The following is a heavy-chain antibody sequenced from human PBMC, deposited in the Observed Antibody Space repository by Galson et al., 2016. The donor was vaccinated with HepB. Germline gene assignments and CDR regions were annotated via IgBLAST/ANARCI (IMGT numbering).Heavy chain of an antibody. J-gene: IGHJ6*02. Sequence: SETLSLTCTVSRGSISSSGYYWGWIRQPPGKGLEWIGSIYDSGSTYYNPSLQSRVTLSVDTSKNQFSLNLISVTAADTAVYYCVRLRENSDFWSGPRYNYGMDVWGQGTTVTVSS. D-gene: IGHD3-3*01. V-gene: IGHV4-39*01. CDR2: IYDSGST. CDR3: VRLRENSDFWSGPRYNYGMDV. CDR1: RGSISSSGYY.